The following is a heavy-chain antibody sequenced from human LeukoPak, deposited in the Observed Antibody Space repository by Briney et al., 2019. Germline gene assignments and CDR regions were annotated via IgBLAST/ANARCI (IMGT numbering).Heavy chain of an antibody. Sequence: AASVTVSFTASGGTFSSYAISWVRQAPGQGLEWMGGIIPIFGTANYAQKFQGRVTITADESTSTAYMELSSLRSEDTAVYYCARDPDTTENYNWFDPWGQGTLVTVSS. CDR1: GGTFSSYA. J-gene: IGHJ5*02. CDR3: ARDPDTTENYNWFDP. CDR2: IIPIFGTA. V-gene: IGHV1-69*01. D-gene: IGHD4-17*01.